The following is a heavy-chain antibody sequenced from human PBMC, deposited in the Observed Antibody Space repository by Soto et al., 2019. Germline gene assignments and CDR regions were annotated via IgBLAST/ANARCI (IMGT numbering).Heavy chain of an antibody. CDR3: ARQHPYCGDVFCSSFYYFDY. CDR2: FYYSGSS. CDR1: RGSIESRRYY. V-gene: IGHV4-39*01. D-gene: IGHD2-21*01. Sequence: QVQLQESGPGLVKPSETLSLTCTVSRGSIESRRYYWGWIRQPPGKALEWIGSFYYSGSSFYNPSLKRRATLFGDTSNNRLSLKLTFVTAEVAAVYYFARQHPYCGDVFCSSFYYFDYWGQGTLVTGSS. J-gene: IGHJ4*02.